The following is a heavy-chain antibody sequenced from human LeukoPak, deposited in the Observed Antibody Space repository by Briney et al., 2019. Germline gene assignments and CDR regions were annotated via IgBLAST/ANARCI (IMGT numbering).Heavy chain of an antibody. J-gene: IGHJ4*02. Sequence: GGSLRLSCAASGFTFSDYYMSWIRQAPGKGLEWVSYISSSGNTIYYADSVKGRFTISRDNAKNSPYLQMNSLRAEDTAVYFCARVKYYYDSSGYYEYYFDYWGQGNPGHRLL. CDR2: ISSSGNTI. CDR1: GFTFSDYY. CDR3: ARVKYYYDSSGYYEYYFDY. V-gene: IGHV3-11*01. D-gene: IGHD3-22*01.